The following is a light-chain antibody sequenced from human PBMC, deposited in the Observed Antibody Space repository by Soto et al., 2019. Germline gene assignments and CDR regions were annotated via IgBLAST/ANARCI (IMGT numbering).Light chain of an antibody. CDR3: AAWDDSSVV. J-gene: IGLJ2*01. V-gene: IGLV1-47*01. Sequence: QSVLTQPPSASGTPGQRVTISCSGSSSNIGSNYVYWYQQLPGTAPKLLIYRNNQRPSGVPDRFSGSKSGTSASLAISGLRSEDEADYYCAAWDDSSVVFGGGNKLTVL. CDR2: RNN. CDR1: SSNIGSNY.